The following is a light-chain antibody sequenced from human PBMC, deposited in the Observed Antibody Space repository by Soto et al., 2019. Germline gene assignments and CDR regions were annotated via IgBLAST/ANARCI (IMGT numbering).Light chain of an antibody. CDR3: QQSYT. Sequence: EVVMTQSPATLYVSPGERVTLSCRASQAVGYNLAWYQHKPGQAPRLLIYGASTRVTGIPTRFSGSGSGTEFTLTISSLQSEDLAIYYCQQSYTFGQGTKLEIK. CDR2: GAS. V-gene: IGKV3-15*01. CDR1: QAVGYN. J-gene: IGKJ2*01.